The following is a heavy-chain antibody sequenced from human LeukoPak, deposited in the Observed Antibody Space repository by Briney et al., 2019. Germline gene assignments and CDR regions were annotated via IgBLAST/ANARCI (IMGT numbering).Heavy chain of an antibody. V-gene: IGHV1-69*05. D-gene: IGHD2-15*01. CDR3: ARDGRYCSGGSCYSVQH. J-gene: IGHJ1*01. Sequence: SVKVSCKASGGTFSSYAISWVRQAPGQGLEWMGRIIPIFGTANYAQKFQGRVTITTDESTSTAYMEPSSLRSEDTAVYYCARDGRYCSGGSCYSVQHWGQGTLVTVSS. CDR1: GGTFSSYA. CDR2: IIPIFGTA.